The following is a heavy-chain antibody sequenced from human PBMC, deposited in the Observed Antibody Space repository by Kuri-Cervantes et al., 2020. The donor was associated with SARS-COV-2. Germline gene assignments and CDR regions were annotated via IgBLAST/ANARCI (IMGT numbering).Heavy chain of an antibody. D-gene: IGHD3-9*01. Sequence: GGSLRLSCAAARFTFSSYWMHWVRHAPGKGLVWVSHINSDGRSTSYADSVKGRFSISRDNAKNTLYLQMNSLRAEDTAVYYCARDLLRQFDWLSSDAFYIWGQGTMVTVSS. CDR2: INSDGRST. CDR1: RFTFSSYW. CDR3: ARDLLRQFDWLSSDAFYI. J-gene: IGHJ3*02. V-gene: IGHV3-74*01.